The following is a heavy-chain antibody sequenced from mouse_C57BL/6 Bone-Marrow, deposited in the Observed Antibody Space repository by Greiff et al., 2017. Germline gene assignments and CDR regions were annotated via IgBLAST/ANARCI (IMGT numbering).Heavy chain of an antibody. Sequence: QVQLQQPGAELVRPGASVTLSCKASGYTFTDYEMHWVKQTPVHGLEWIGAIDPETGGTAYNQKFKGKAILTADKSSSTAYMELRSLTSEDSAVYYCTDRVAYWGQGTLVTVSA. CDR1: GYTFTDYE. CDR3: TDRVAY. D-gene: IGHD3-2*01. J-gene: IGHJ3*01. V-gene: IGHV1-15*01. CDR2: IDPETGGT.